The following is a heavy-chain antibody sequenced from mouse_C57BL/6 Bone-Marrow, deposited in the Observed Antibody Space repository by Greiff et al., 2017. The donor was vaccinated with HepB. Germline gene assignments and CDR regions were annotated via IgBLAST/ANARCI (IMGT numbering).Heavy chain of an antibody. D-gene: IGHD2-2*01. CDR3: ARTMVTSAWFAY. J-gene: IGHJ3*01. CDR1: GFTFSSYG. V-gene: IGHV5-6*01. Sequence: EVHLVESGGDLVKPGGSLKLSCAASGFTFSSYGMSWVRQTPDKRLEWVATISSGGSYTYYPDSVKGRFTISRDNAKNTLYLQMSSLKSEDTAMYYCARTMVTSAWFAYWGQGTLVTVSA. CDR2: ISSGGSYT.